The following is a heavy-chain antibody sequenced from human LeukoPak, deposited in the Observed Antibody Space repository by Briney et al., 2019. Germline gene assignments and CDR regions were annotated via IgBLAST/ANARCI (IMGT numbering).Heavy chain of an antibody. D-gene: IGHD3-9*01. CDR2: INPDNGNA. J-gene: IGHJ4*02. CDR1: GYPFISYV. Sequence: ASVKVSCKASGYPFISYVIHWVRQAPGQRLEWMGWINPDNGNAEYSQKFQGRVTITRDTSASTAYMELSSLRSKDTAVYYCARDGIDILTGPLNYWGQGTLVTVSS. V-gene: IGHV1-3*01. CDR3: ARDGIDILTGPLNY.